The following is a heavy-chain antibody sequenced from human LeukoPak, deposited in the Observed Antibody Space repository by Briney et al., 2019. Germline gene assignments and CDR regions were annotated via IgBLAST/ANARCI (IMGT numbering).Heavy chain of an antibody. CDR1: GFTFSSYS. CDR3: AREVGATNYFDY. Sequence: GGSLRLSCAASGFTFSSYSMNWVRQAPGKGLEWVSSISSSSSYIYYADSVKGRFTISRDNAKNSLYLQMNSLRAEDTALYYCAREVGATNYFDYWGQGTLVTVSS. J-gene: IGHJ4*02. CDR2: ISSSSSYI. D-gene: IGHD1-26*01. V-gene: IGHV3-21*04.